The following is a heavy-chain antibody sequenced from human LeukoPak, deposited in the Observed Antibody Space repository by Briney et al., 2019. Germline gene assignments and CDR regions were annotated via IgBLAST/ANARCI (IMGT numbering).Heavy chain of an antibody. J-gene: IGHJ5*02. D-gene: IGHD4-11*01. Sequence: GEINHSGSTNYNPSLKSRVTISVDTSKNQFSLKLRSVTAADTAVYHCARYSNYVSYNWFDPWGQGTLVTVSS. CDR2: INHSGST. CDR3: ARYSNYVSYNWFDP. V-gene: IGHV4-34*01.